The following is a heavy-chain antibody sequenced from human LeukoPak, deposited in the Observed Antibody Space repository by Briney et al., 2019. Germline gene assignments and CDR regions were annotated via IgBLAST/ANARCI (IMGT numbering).Heavy chain of an antibody. D-gene: IGHD3-3*01. J-gene: IGHJ5*02. V-gene: IGHV3-30-3*01. Sequence: GRSLRLSCAASGFTFSSYAMRWVRQAPGKGLEWVAVISYDGSNKYYADSVKGRSTISRDNSKNTLYLQMNSLRAEDTAVYYCAREVVTMEGTNWFDPWGQGTLVTVSS. CDR1: GFTFSSYA. CDR2: ISYDGSNK. CDR3: AREVVTMEGTNWFDP.